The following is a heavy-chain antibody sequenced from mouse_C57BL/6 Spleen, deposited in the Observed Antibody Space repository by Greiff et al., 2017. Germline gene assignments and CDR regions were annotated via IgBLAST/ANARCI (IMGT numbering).Heavy chain of an antibody. CDR3: ARGDYGSSYDY. CDR1: GYTFTSYG. D-gene: IGHD1-1*01. V-gene: IGHV1-81*01. Sequence: VQLQQSGAELARPGASVKLSCKASGYTFTSYGISWVKQRPGQGLEWIGEIYPRSGNTYYNEQFKGKATLTADKSSSTAYMELRSLTSEDSAVYFCARGDYGSSYDYWGQGTTLTVSS. CDR2: IYPRSGNT. J-gene: IGHJ2*01.